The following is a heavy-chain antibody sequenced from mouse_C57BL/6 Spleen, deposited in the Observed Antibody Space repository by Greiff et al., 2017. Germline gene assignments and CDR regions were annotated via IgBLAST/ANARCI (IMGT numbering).Heavy chain of an antibody. Sequence: QVQLQQPGAELVMPGASVKLSCKASGYTFTSYWMHWVKQRPGQGLEWIGEIDPSDSYTNYNQKFKGKSTLTVDKSSSTAYMQLSSLTSEDSAVYYCARWKYGSNGDYWGQGTTLTVSS. V-gene: IGHV1-69*01. CDR2: IDPSDSYT. CDR3: ARWKYGSNGDY. J-gene: IGHJ2*01. D-gene: IGHD1-1*01. CDR1: GYTFTSYW.